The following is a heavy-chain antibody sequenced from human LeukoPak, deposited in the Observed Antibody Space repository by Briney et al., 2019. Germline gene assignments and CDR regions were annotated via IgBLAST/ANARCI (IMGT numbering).Heavy chain of an antibody. D-gene: IGHD3-10*01. J-gene: IGHJ4*02. Sequence: PSETLSLTCTVSGGSISSYYWSWIRQPPGKGLEWIGYIYYSGSTNYNPSLKSRVTISVDTSKNQFSLKLSSVTAADTAVYYCARGGRFGELEMDYWGQGTLVTVSS. CDR1: GGSISSYY. V-gene: IGHV4-59*08. CDR3: ARGGRFGELEMDY. CDR2: IYYSGST.